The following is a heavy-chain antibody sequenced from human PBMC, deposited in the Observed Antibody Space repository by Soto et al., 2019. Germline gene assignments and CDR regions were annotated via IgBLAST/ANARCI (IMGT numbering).Heavy chain of an antibody. Sequence: PGGSLGLSCAASGFTFSSYAMHCVRQAPGKGLEWLAVISYDGSNKYYADSVKGRFTISRDNSKNTLYLQMNSLRAEDTAVYYCARGTKTGYWGQGTLVTVSS. CDR1: GFTFSSYA. CDR2: ISYDGSNK. J-gene: IGHJ4*02. CDR3: ARGTKTGY. D-gene: IGHD1-1*01. V-gene: IGHV3-30-3*01.